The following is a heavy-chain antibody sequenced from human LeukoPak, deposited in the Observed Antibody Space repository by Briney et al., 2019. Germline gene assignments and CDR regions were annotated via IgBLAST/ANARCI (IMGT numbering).Heavy chain of an antibody. D-gene: IGHD6-13*01. CDR1: GFTFSNYW. J-gene: IGHJ4*02. CDR3: ARDPLYSSSPDYFDY. CDR2: INSDGSST. V-gene: IGHV3-74*01. Sequence: GGSLRLSCVASGFTFSNYWMHWVRQAPGKGLVWVSRINSDGSSTSHADSVKGRLTISRDNARNTLYLQVNSLRAEDTAVYYCARDPLYSSSPDYFDYWGQGTLVTVSS.